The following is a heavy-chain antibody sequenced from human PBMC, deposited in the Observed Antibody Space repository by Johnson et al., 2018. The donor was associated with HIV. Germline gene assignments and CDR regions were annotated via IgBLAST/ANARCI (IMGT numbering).Heavy chain of an antibody. CDR3: ARGSGVGAFDI. V-gene: IGHV3-33*08. Sequence: QVLLVESGGGVVQPGRSLRLSCAVSGFTFSSFGMHWVRQAPGKGLEWMAVMWYDGSNKYYADSVKGRFTSSRDNSKNSLYLQMSSLRVEDTAVYYCARGSGVGAFDIWGQGTMVTVSS. CDR2: MWYDGSNK. D-gene: IGHD7-27*01. CDR1: GFTFSSFG. J-gene: IGHJ3*02.